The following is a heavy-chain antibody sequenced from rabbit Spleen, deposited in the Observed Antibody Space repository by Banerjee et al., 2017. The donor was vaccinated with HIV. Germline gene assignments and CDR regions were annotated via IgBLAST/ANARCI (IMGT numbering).Heavy chain of an antibody. Sequence: QVVESGGGLVQPGGSLKLSCKASGFDFSSYYMTWVRQAPGKGLEWIGYIDPVFGSTVYATWVNGRFTISSHNAQNTLYLQMTSLTAADTATYFCARDLDGVIGWNFGWWGQGTLVTVS. CDR2: IDPVFGST. V-gene: IGHV1S7*01. CDR3: ARDLDGVIGWNFGW. J-gene: IGHJ4*01. D-gene: IGHD1-1*01. CDR1: GFDFSSYY.